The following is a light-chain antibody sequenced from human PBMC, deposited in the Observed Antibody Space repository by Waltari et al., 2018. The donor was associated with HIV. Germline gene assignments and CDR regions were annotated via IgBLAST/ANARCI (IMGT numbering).Light chain of an antibody. Sequence: QSALTQPRSVSGSPGQSVTISCTGTSSDVGDYNYVSWYQQHPGKAPKLMIFAVNKGPRGGLDRFSGSKSRKTASWPISGLQAEDEADDYCCSYADKNTWVFRGGTKLTVL. CDR1: SSDVGDYNY. CDR2: AVN. CDR3: CSYADKNTWV. V-gene: IGLV2-11*01. J-gene: IGLJ3*02.